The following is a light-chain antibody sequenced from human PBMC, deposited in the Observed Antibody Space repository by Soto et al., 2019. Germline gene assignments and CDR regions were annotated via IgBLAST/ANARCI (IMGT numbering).Light chain of an antibody. CDR3: YSFAYSNDFGV. Sequence: QSVLTQPPSASGSPGQSVTISCTGTSSDVVGYNFVSWYRQYPGKAPKLMIYEVGKRPSGVPDRFSGSKSGNTASLTVSGLQPEDESDYYCYSFAYSNDFGVVGGGTELTVL. CDR1: SSDVVGYNF. V-gene: IGLV2-8*01. CDR2: EVG. J-gene: IGLJ2*01.